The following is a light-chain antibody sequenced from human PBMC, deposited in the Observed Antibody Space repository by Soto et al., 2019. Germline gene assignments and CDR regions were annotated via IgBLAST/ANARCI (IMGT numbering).Light chain of an antibody. V-gene: IGKV1-6*01. CDR1: QGIRND. J-gene: IGKJ1*01. CDR2: AAS. CDR3: LQDNNCLR. Sequence: SQSSLSASVEDRVTITCRASQGIRNDLGWYQQKPGKAPKLLIYAASSLQSGVPSRFSGSGSGTDLTLTISSLQPDYFATYYCLQDNNCLRFGQGTKVDIK.